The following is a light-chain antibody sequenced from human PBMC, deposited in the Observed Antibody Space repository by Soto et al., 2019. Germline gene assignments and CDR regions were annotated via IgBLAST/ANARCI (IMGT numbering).Light chain of an antibody. V-gene: IGKV1-9*01. J-gene: IGKJ3*01. Sequence: IQLTQSPSSLSASVGDRVTITCRASQGISSYLAWYQQKPGKAPKLLIYAASTLHSGVPSRFSGSGSGTDFTLTISSLQPEDFATYYCQQLNSYPRITFGPGTKVDIK. CDR1: QGISSY. CDR3: QQLNSYPRIT. CDR2: AAS.